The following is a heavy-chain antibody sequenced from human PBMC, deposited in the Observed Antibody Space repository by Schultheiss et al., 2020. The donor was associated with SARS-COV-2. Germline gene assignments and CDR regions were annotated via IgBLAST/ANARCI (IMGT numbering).Heavy chain of an antibody. CDR1: GGSFSGYH. J-gene: IGHJ6*02. Sequence: SETLSLTCDVYGGSFSGYHWTWIRQPPGKGLEWIGEINHSGSTYYNPSLKSRVTISVDTSKNQFSLKLSSVTAADTAVYYCARLKYYDILTGHRDYGMDVWGQGTTVTVSS. D-gene: IGHD3-9*01. CDR2: INHSGST. V-gene: IGHV4-34*01. CDR3: ARLKYYDILTGHRDYGMDV.